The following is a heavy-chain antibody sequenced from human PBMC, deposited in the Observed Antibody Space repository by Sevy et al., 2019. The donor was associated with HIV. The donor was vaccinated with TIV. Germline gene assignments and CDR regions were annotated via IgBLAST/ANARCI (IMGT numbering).Heavy chain of an antibody. J-gene: IGHJ4*02. D-gene: IGHD3-10*01. CDR2: ISRSGTTR. CDR1: GFTFSSYG. V-gene: IGHV3-48*02. Sequence: GGSLRLSCAASGFTFSSYGMHWVRQAPGKGLEWVSYISRSGTTRHYADSVRGRFTISRDDAKNSLYLQMSSLRDEDTAVYYCARDDTASYLPVSWGQGTLVTVSS. CDR3: ARDDTASYLPVS.